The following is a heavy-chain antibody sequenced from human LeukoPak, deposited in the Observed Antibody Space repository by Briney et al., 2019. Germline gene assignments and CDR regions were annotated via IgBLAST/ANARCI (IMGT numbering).Heavy chain of an antibody. Sequence: ASVKVSCKASGGTFSSYAISWVRQAPGQGLEWMGGIIPIFGTANYVQKFQGRVTITADESTSTAYMELSSLRSEDTAVYYCATPGYSSGWVLDYWGQGTLVTVSS. J-gene: IGHJ4*02. CDR2: IIPIFGTA. CDR1: GGTFSSYA. D-gene: IGHD6-19*01. V-gene: IGHV1-69*13. CDR3: ATPGYSSGWVLDY.